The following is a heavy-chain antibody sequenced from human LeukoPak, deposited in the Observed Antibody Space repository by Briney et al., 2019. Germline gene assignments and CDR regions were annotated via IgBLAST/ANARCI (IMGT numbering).Heavy chain of an antibody. D-gene: IGHD3-10*01. CDR2: INPNSGGT. Sequence: GASVKVSCKASGYTFTGYYMHWVRQAPGQGLEWMGWINPNSGGTNYAQKFQGRVTMTRDTSISTAYMELSRLRSDDTAVYYCARYPGSGGSGSYYYFDYWGQGTLVTVSS. J-gene: IGHJ4*02. CDR1: GYTFTGYY. V-gene: IGHV1-2*02. CDR3: ARYPGSGGSGSYYYFDY.